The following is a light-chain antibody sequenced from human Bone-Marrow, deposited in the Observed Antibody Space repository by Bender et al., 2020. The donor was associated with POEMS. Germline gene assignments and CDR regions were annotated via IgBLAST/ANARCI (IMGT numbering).Light chain of an antibody. V-gene: IGLV8-61*01. CDR3: VLYLGHGLV. J-gene: IGLJ1*01. CDR1: SGSVSVSHY. CDR2: STN. Sequence: QTVVTQEPSFSVSPGETVTLTCGLNSGSVSVSHYASWCQQTPGQAPRTLIYSTNTRSSGVPVRFSCSILGNKAALTITGAQADDDSDYYCVLYLGHGLVFGTGTKVTVL.